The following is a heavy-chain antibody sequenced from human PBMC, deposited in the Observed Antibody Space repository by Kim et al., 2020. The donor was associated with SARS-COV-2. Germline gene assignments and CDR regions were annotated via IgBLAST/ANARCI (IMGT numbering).Heavy chain of an antibody. CDR1: GGSFSGYY. D-gene: IGHD3-10*01. Sequence: SETLSLTCAVYGGSFSGYYWSWIRQPPGKGLEWIGEINHSGSTNYNPSLKSRVTISVDTSKNQFSLKLSSVTAADTAVYYCARGRSVLLWFGEQGAFDIWGQGTMVTVSS. CDR3: ARGRSVLLWFGEQGAFDI. V-gene: IGHV4-34*01. J-gene: IGHJ3*02. CDR2: INHSGST.